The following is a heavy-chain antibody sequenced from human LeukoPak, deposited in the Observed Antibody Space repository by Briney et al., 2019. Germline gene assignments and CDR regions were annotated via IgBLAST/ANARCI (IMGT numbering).Heavy chain of an antibody. J-gene: IGHJ4*02. D-gene: IGHD3-10*01. V-gene: IGHV3-15*01. Sequence: GGSLRLSCAASGFTFSNAWMSWVRQAPGKGLEWVGRIKSKTDGGTTDYAAPVKGRFTISRDDSKNTLYLQMNSLKTEDTALYYCARDTKFYSHGSFFWDHWGQGTLVTVST. CDR2: IKSKTDGGTT. CDR1: GFTFSNAW. CDR3: ARDTKFYSHGSFFWDH.